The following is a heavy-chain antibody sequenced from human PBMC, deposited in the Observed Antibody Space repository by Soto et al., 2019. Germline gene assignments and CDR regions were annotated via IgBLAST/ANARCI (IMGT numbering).Heavy chain of an antibody. D-gene: IGHD3-16*01. CDR1: GFTFSSYS. Sequence: EVQLVESEGGLVKPGGSLRLSCAASGFTFSSYSMNWVRQAPGKGLEWVSSISSSSSYIYYADSVKGRFTISRDNAKNSLYLQMNSLRAEDTAVYYCARDIMGDSHFDYWGQGTLVTVSS. J-gene: IGHJ4*02. CDR2: ISSSSSYI. V-gene: IGHV3-21*01. CDR3: ARDIMGDSHFDY.